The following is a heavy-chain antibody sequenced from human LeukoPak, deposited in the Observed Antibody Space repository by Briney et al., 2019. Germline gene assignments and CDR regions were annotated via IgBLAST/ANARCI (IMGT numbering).Heavy chain of an antibody. D-gene: IGHD6-13*01. CDR1: GGSISSSRYS. Sequence: MSSETLSLTCTVSGGSISSSRYSWGWIRQPPGKGLEWIGEIYHSGSTNYNPSLKSRVTISVDKSKNQFSLKLSSVTAADTAVYYCARGGIAAAGPAFDYWGQGTLVTVSS. CDR3: ARGGIAAAGPAFDY. V-gene: IGHV4-39*07. CDR2: IYHSGST. J-gene: IGHJ4*02.